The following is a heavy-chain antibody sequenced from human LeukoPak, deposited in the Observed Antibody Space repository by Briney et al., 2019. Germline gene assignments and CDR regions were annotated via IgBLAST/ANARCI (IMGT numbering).Heavy chain of an antibody. V-gene: IGHV3-15*01. CDR1: GFTFNNAW. J-gene: IGHJ4*02. D-gene: IGHD5-12*01. CDR3: VRKALGYRLGYGDY. CDR2: IKSKADGGTT. Sequence: KPGGSLRLSCAASGFTFNNAWMSWVRQAPGKGLEWVGRIKSKADGGTTAHAAPVKGRFSISRDDSKSSLYLQMNSLRPEDTAVYFCVRKALGYRLGYGDYWGQGTLVTASS.